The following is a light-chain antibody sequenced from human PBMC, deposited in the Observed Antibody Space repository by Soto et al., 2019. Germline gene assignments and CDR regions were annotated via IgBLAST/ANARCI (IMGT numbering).Light chain of an antibody. CDR2: GAS. J-gene: IGKJ4*01. V-gene: IGKV3-15*01. CDR1: QTVAGN. CDR3: QQYNRWPPT. Sequence: EIVMTQSPATLSVSPGERATLSCRASQTVAGNLVWYQQKPGQAPRLLIYGASTRATGIPARFSGSGSGTELTLIISSLQSEDFAVYYCQQYNRWPPTFGGGTKVEIK.